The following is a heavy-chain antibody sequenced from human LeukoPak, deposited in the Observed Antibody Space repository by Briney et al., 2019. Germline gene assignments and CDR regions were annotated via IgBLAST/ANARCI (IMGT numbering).Heavy chain of an antibody. CDR2: ISSSSSTI. Sequence: GGSLSLSCAASGFPFSSYSLNWVRQAQGKGREWVSYISSSSSTIYNADSVKGRFTISRDNAKNSLYLQMNSLRAEDTAVYYCARPDSSGYFDWGQGTLVTVSS. V-gene: IGHV3-48*01. J-gene: IGHJ4*02. D-gene: IGHD3-22*01. CDR1: GFPFSSYS. CDR3: ARPDSSGYFD.